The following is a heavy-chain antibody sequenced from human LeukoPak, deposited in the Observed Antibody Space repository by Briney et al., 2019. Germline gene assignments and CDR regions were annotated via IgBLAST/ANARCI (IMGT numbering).Heavy chain of an antibody. CDR2: FDPEDGKT. D-gene: IGHD6-19*01. CDR1: SYSLTELS. CDR3: ATNLGIAVAGGAFDL. V-gene: IGHV1-24*01. Sequence: ASVKVSCKVSSYSLTELSMHWVRQAPGKGLEWMGGFDPEDGKTIYAQRLQGRVTMTEDTSTGTAYMQLRSLISEDSAVYYCATNLGIAVAGGAFDLWGQGTVVTVSS. J-gene: IGHJ3*01.